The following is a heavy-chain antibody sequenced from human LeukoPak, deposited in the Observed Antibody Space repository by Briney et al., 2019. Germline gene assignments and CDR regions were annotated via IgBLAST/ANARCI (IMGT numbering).Heavy chain of an antibody. Sequence: GGSLRLSCAASGFTFSNYALHWVRRAPGKGLEWVAVISYDGSNKYYADSVKGRFTISRDNSKNTLYLQMNSLRAEDTAVYYCASGTGDLNYWGQGTLVTVSS. CDR1: GFTFSNYA. CDR2: ISYDGSNK. J-gene: IGHJ4*02. D-gene: IGHD7-27*01. CDR3: ASGTGDLNY. V-gene: IGHV3-30-3*01.